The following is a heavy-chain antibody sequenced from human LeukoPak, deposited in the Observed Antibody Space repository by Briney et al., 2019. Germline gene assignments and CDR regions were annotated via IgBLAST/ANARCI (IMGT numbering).Heavy chain of an antibody. CDR3: DGGPPSWYFDY. CDR2: IIPIFGTA. V-gene: IGHV1-69*05. CDR1: GGTFSSYA. Sequence: ASVKVSCKAPGGTFSSYAISWVRQAPGQGLEWMGRIIPIFGTANYAQKFQGRVTITTDESTSTAYMELSSLRSEDTAVYYCDGGPPSWYFDYWGQGTLVTVSS. D-gene: IGHD3-10*01. J-gene: IGHJ4*02.